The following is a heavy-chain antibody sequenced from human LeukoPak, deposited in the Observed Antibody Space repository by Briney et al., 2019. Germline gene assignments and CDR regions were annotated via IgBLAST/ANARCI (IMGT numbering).Heavy chain of an antibody. J-gene: IGHJ3*02. CDR3: ARAPPLRFLEWLLPRAFDI. V-gene: IGHV1-18*01. CDR1: GYTFTSYG. Sequence: GASVKVSCKASGYTFTSYGISWVRQAPGQGLEWMGWISAYNGNTNYAQKLQGRVTMTTDTSTSTAYMELRSLRSDDTAVYYCARAPPLRFLEWLLPRAFDIWGQGTMVTVSS. CDR2: ISAYNGNT. D-gene: IGHD3-3*01.